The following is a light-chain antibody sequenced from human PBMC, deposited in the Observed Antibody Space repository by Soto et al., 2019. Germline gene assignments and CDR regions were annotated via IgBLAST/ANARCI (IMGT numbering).Light chain of an antibody. CDR1: QSLLHSNGYNY. J-gene: IGKJ1*01. CDR3: MQALQTPRT. V-gene: IGKV2-28*01. Sequence: DIVMTQSPLSLPVTPGEPASISCRSSQSLLHSNGYNYLDWYLQKPGQSPQLLIYVASNRASGVTDRFSGSGSGIDFTLKISRVEAEDVGVYYCMQALQTPRTFGQGTRLEIK. CDR2: VAS.